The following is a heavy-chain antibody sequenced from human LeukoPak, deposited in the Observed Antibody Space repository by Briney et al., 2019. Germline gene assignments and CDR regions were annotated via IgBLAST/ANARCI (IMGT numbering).Heavy chain of an antibody. Sequence: GGSLRLSCAASGFXFSNYAIHWVRQAPGKGLEWVSTISDGSRDTHYAGSVKGRFTISRDDSQNIVYLQMDSLRAEDTALYYCTTRLRNHFDYWGQGAQVTVSS. D-gene: IGHD5-12*01. V-gene: IGHV3-23*01. CDR1: GFXFSNYA. J-gene: IGHJ4*02. CDR3: TTRLRNHFDY. CDR2: ISDGSRDT.